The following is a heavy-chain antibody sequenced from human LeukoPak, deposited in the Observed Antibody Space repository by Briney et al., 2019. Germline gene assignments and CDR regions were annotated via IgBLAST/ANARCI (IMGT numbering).Heavy chain of an antibody. J-gene: IGHJ4*02. CDR1: GFTFSSYA. CDR2: ISGSGGST. Sequence: GGSLRLSCAASGFTFSSYAMSWVRQAPGKGLEWVSAISGSGGSTYYADSVKGRFTISRDNSKNTLYLQMNSLRVEDTAVYYCARGALYQYYLDYWGWGQGTLVTVSS. D-gene: IGHD4-17*01. V-gene: IGHV3-23*01. CDR3: ARGALYQYYLDYWG.